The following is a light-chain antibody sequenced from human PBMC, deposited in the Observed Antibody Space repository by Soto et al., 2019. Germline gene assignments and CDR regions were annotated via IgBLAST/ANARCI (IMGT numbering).Light chain of an antibody. Sequence: IQMTQSPSSLSASVGDRVTITCRASQGIRTYLAWYQQKPGKVPKLLIFSASTLQSGVPPRFSGSGSGKDFTLTISSLQPEDVVSYYCQKYDSAPWTFGQGTKVEIK. CDR2: SAS. CDR1: QGIRTY. V-gene: IGKV1-27*01. CDR3: QKYDSAPWT. J-gene: IGKJ1*01.